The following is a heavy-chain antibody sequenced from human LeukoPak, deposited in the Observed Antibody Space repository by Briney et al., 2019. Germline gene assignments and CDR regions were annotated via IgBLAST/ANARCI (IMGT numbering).Heavy chain of an antibody. V-gene: IGHV3-33*01. CDR1: GFTFGTYG. Sequence: GGSLRLSCTASGFTFGTYGMHWVRQAPGKGLEWVALIWYDGGDKYYADSVKGRFTISRDNSKNTLYLQMNSLRAEDTAVYYCARESSSLCDYWGQGTLVTVSS. CDR2: IWYDGGDK. D-gene: IGHD6-13*01. CDR3: ARESSSLCDY. J-gene: IGHJ4*02.